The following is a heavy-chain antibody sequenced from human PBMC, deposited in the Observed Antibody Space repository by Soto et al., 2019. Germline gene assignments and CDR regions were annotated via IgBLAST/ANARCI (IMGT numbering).Heavy chain of an antibody. J-gene: IGHJ6*02. CDR2: ISSSGGAI. CDR1: GFIFSDYT. V-gene: IGHV3-48*02. CDR3: ARDHGGSTWFVGVYYFFGMDV. Sequence: EVQLVESGGDFVQPGGSLRLSCAASGFIFSDYTLTWVRQAPGRGLEFVSHISSSGGAIFYAESVKGRFTVSRDNAKNSLYLQMNSLRDEDTAVYFCARDHGGSTWFVGVYYFFGMDVWGQGTAVTVSS. D-gene: IGHD6-13*01.